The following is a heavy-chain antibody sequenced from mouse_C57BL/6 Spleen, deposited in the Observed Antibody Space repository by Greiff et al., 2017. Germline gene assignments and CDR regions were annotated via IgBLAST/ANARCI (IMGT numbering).Heavy chain of an antibody. V-gene: IGHV1-15*01. Sequence: VKLQESGAELVRPGASVTLSCKASGYTFTDYEMHWVKQTPVHGLEWIGAIYPETGGTAYNQKFKGKAILTADNSSSTAYMELRSLTSEDSAVYYWTREVPSYDYDDYWGQGTTLTVSS. D-gene: IGHD2-4*01. J-gene: IGHJ2*01. CDR3: TREVPSYDYDDY. CDR1: GYTFTDYE. CDR2: IYPETGGT.